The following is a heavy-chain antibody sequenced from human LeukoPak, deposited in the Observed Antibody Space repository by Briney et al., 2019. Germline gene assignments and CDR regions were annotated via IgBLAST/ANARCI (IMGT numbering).Heavy chain of an antibody. D-gene: IGHD5-24*01. V-gene: IGHV1-69*04. CDR3: ARETRRDRDGYPILDY. CDR1: GGTFSSYT. Sequence: AASVKVSCKASGGTFSSYTISWVRQAPGQGLEWMGRIIPILGIANYAQKFQGRVTITADKSTSTAYMELSSLRSEDTAVYYCARETRRDRDGYPILDYWGQGTLVTVSS. CDR2: IIPILGIA. J-gene: IGHJ4*02.